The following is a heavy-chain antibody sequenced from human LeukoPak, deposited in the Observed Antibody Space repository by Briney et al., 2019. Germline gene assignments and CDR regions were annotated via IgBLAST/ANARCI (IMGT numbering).Heavy chain of an antibody. Sequence: PGGSLRLSCAASEFTFSNYAMHWVRQAPGKGLEWVSTISGSGGSTYFADSVKGRFTISRDNSKNTLSLQMNSLSAEDTAVYYCATRFASEADFDYWGQGTLVTVSS. J-gene: IGHJ4*02. CDR1: EFTFSNYA. CDR3: ATRFASEADFDY. V-gene: IGHV3-23*01. CDR2: ISGSGGST. D-gene: IGHD3-10*01.